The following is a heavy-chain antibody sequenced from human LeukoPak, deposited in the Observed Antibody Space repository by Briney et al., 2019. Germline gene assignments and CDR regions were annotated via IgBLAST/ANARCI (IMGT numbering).Heavy chain of an antibody. CDR1: GGSISSGGYY. CDR2: IYHSGST. J-gene: IGHJ4*02. D-gene: IGHD3-16*01. Sequence: PSEALSLTCTVSGGSISSGGYYWSWIRQPPGKGLEWIGYIYHSGSTYYNPSLKSRVTISVGRSKNQFSLKLNSLTTADTAVYYCTRGAGWLIDYWGQGILVTVSS. CDR3: TRGAGWLIDY. V-gene: IGHV4-30-2*01.